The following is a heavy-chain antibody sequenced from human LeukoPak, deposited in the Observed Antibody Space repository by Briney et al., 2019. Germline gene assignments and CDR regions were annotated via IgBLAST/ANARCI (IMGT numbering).Heavy chain of an antibody. CDR1: GGSFSGYY. CDR3: ARGVIMVRGAFNWFDP. V-gene: IGHV4-34*01. D-gene: IGHD3-10*01. Sequence: SETLSLTCAVYGGSFSGYYWSWIRQPPGKGLEWIGEINHSGSTNYNPSLKSRVTISVDTSKNQFSLKLSSVTAADTAVYYCARGVIMVRGAFNWFDPWGQGTLVTVSS. CDR2: INHSGST. J-gene: IGHJ5*02.